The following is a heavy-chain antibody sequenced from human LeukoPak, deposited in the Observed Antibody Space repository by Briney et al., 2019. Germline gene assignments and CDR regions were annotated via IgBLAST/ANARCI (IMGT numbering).Heavy chain of an antibody. CDR1: GCTFTSYD. CDR3: ALTAATILGDAFDI. Sequence: ASVKVSCKASGCTFTSYDINWVRQATGQGLEWLGWMNPNSGNTGYAQKFQGRVTMTRNTSISTAYMELSSLRSEDTAVYYCALTAATILGDAFDIWGQGTMVTVSS. V-gene: IGHV1-8*01. D-gene: IGHD2-15*01. CDR2: MNPNSGNT. J-gene: IGHJ3*02.